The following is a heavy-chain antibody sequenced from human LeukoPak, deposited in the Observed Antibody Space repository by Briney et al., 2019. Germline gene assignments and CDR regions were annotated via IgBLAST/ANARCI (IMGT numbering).Heavy chain of an antibody. CDR2: IFYSGTT. J-gene: IGHJ4*02. CDR3: ARHDVVPVIRRGFDF. V-gene: IGHV4-59*08. Sequence: SETLSLTCTVSGGSVSGYYWGWIRQPPGKGLEWIGYIFYSGTTLYSPSLRSRVTMSVDTSENQFSLKLSSVTAADTAVYYCARHDVVPVIRRGFDFWGQGTLVTVSS. CDR1: GGSVSGYY. D-gene: IGHD2-21*02.